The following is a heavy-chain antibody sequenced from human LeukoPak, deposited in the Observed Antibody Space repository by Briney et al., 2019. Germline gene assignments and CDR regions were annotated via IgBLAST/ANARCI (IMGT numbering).Heavy chain of an antibody. CDR2: ISYDGSNK. CDR3: AKEHGTYYYYYMDV. D-gene: IGHD1-26*01. Sequence: GGSLRLSCAASGFTFSSYGMHWVRQAPGKGLEWVAVISYDGSNKYYADSVKGRFTISRDNSKNTLYLQMNSLRAEDTAVYYCAKEHGTYYYYYMDVWGKGTTVTVSS. J-gene: IGHJ6*03. CDR1: GFTFSSYG. V-gene: IGHV3-30*18.